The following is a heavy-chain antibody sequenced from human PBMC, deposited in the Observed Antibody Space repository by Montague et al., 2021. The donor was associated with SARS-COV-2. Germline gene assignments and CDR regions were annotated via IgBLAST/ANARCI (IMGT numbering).Heavy chain of an antibody. CDR2: INHGGST. D-gene: IGHD3-10*01. CDR3: ARLRDGVVPSPILGVGPYYSYNYMDV. Sequence: SETLSLTCAVHGTSFSGYYWNWIRQPPGKGLEWIGEINHGGSTKYSPSLKSRLTISADTSKKQFSLKLTSVAAADTAVYYCARLRDGVVPSPILGVGPYYSYNYMDVWGRGTTVTVSS. J-gene: IGHJ6*03. CDR1: GTSFSGYY. V-gene: IGHV4-34*01.